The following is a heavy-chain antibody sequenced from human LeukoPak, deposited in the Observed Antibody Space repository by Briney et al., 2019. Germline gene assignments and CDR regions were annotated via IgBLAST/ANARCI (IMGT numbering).Heavy chain of an antibody. CDR2: IKPDGSET. J-gene: IGHJ2*01. V-gene: IGHV3-7*03. Sequence: GGSLRLSCAASEFTLSSFWMSWVRQAPGKGLEWVASIKPDGSETYYVDSVKGRFTISRDNAKNSLYLQMNSLRAEDTALYYCAKVKVVPAAMRNWYFDLWGRGTLVTVSS. D-gene: IGHD2-2*01. CDR1: EFTLSSFW. CDR3: AKVKVVPAAMRNWYFDL.